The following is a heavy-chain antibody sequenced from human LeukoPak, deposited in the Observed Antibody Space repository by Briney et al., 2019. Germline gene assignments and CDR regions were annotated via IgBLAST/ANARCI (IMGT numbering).Heavy chain of an antibody. V-gene: IGHV3-23*05. J-gene: IGHJ3*01. CDR3: TKAVGGGRDAYDV. D-gene: IGHD3-16*01. CDR1: RFTFGHHA. CDR2: IFDSGAPS. Sequence: GGSLRLSCVASRFTFGHHAMNWVRQAPGKGPEWVSNIFDSGAPSYYSDSVKGRFTISRDNSRDTFYLQMEDLRPEDSATYYCTKAVGGGRDAYDVWGQGTRVIVSS.